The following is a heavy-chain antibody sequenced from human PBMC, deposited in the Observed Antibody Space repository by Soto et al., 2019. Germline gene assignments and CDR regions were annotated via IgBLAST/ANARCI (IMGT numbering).Heavy chain of an antibody. Sequence: PSSTLSLTCTFSGGSIRSYYWTWIRQPPGKGLEWLGYIFYSGSTFYNPSLKSRVTISIHTSKSQFSLQLTSVTAADTAVYYCARGAADTAMVDSWGQGTLVTVSS. D-gene: IGHD5-18*01. V-gene: IGHV4-59*01. CDR3: ARGAADTAMVDS. CDR1: GGSIRSYY. CDR2: IFYSGST. J-gene: IGHJ4*02.